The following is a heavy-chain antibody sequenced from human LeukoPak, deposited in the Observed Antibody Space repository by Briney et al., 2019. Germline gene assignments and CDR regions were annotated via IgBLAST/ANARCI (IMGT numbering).Heavy chain of an antibody. V-gene: IGHV4-34*01. D-gene: IGHD6-13*01. CDR1: GGSLSDYY. Sequence: PSETLSLTCAVYGGSLSDYYWSWLRQPPGKGLEWIGEINHSGSTTYNPSLKSRVTISVDTSKNQFSLILTSVAAADTAVYYCARGPPGSVTSSWYLNYWGQGTLVTVSS. CDR2: INHSGST. J-gene: IGHJ4*02. CDR3: ARGPPGSVTSSWYLNY.